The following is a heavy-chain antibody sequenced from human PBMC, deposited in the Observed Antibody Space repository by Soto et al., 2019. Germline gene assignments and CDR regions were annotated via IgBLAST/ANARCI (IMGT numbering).Heavy chain of an antibody. CDR2: ISSSGYST. Sequence: EVQLLESGGDLVRPGVSRRLSCAASGFTFNNYAMSWVRQAPGKGLEWVSAISSSGYSTYYTDSVKGRFTISRDNSRNTVYLQMNNLRAEDTAVYYCAKGSVVVAAKFDSWGQGTLVIVSS. D-gene: IGHD2-21*02. J-gene: IGHJ4*02. CDR1: GFTFNNYA. V-gene: IGHV3-23*01. CDR3: AKGSVVVAAKFDS.